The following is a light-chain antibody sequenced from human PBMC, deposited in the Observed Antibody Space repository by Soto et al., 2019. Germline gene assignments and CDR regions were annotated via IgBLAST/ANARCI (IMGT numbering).Light chain of an antibody. Sequence: VLTQSPGTLSLSPGERATISCRASQSISSSYLPWYQHKPGQAPRLLIYGASSRATGIPHRFSGSGSGTGFALTIRRLEPEDCGVYYCQQYGGSPPYTFGQGTRLEIK. J-gene: IGKJ2*01. CDR3: QQYGGSPPYT. CDR2: GAS. CDR1: QSISSSY. V-gene: IGKV3-20*01.